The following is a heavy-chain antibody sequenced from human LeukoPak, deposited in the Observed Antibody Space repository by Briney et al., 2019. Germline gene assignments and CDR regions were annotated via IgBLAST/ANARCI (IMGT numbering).Heavy chain of an antibody. V-gene: IGHV3-7*01. CDR2: IKQDGSEK. J-gene: IGHJ4*02. CDR3: AREGYHDSSGLDY. CDR1: GFTFSSYE. Sequence: PGGSLRLSCAASGFTFSSYEMNWVRQAPGKGLEWVANIKQDGSEKYYVDSVKGRFTNSRDNAKNSLYLQMNSLRVEDTALYYCAREGYHDSSGLDYWGQGTLVTVSS. D-gene: IGHD3-22*01.